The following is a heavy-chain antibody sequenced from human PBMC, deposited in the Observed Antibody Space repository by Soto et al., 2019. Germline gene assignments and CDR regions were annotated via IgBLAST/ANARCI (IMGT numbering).Heavy chain of an antibody. Sequence: GESLKISCKASGYIFIDYWIGWVRQMPGKGLEWMGIIYPDDSDTRYSPSFLGQVTISADKSIKTTYLQWSSLKASDTAIYFCASSVLVTSTMNYFDLWGQGTLVTVSS. CDR1: GYIFIDYW. CDR2: IYPDDSDT. J-gene: IGHJ4*02. CDR3: ASSVLVTSTMNYFDL. D-gene: IGHD2-8*02. V-gene: IGHV5-51*01.